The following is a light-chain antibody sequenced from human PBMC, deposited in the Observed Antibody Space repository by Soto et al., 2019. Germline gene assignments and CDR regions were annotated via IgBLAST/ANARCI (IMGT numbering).Light chain of an antibody. J-gene: IGKJ3*01. V-gene: IGKV1-9*01. CDR1: QGIANF. CDR3: HQLKSLPIP. Sequence: IQLTQSPSSLSASVGDRVTISCRASQGIANFLAWYQQKPGKPPKLLLYGPSTLQSGVPSRFSGCGSGTDFTLTSMSLQPEDFASCYCHQLKSLPIPFGPGTKVDIK. CDR2: GPS.